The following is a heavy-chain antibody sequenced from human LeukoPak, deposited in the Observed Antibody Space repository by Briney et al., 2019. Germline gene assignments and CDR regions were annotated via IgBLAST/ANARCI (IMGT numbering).Heavy chain of an antibody. CDR2: ISGSSSYI. CDR1: GLTFYTYA. Sequence: GGSLRLTCSVSGLTFYTYAMSWVRQAPGKGLEWVSSISGSSSYIYYADSVKGRFTISRDNAKNSLYLQMNSLRAEDTAVYYCARDPQDPNYDFWSGYYLGAFDIWGQGTMVTVSS. J-gene: IGHJ3*02. CDR3: ARDPQDPNYDFWSGYYLGAFDI. D-gene: IGHD3-3*01. V-gene: IGHV3-21*01.